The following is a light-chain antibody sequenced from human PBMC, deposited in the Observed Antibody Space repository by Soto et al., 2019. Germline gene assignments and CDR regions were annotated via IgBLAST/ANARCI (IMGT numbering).Light chain of an antibody. CDR2: TTN. J-gene: IGLJ3*02. Sequence: QAVVTQEPSLTVSPGGTVTLTCASSTGAVTSGHFPNWFQQKPGHAPTTLIYTTNNKHPWTPARFSGSLLGGKAALTLSGVHPEDEAEYYCLLYYGGAWVFVGGTKLTVL. V-gene: IGLV7-43*01. CDR1: TGAVTSGHF. CDR3: LLYYGGAWV.